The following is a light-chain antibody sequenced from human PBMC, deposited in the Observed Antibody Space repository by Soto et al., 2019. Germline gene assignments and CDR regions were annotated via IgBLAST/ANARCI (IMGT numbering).Light chain of an antibody. J-gene: IGLJ1*01. CDR2: EVS. V-gene: IGLV2-8*01. Sequence: QSVLTQPPSASGSPGQSVTIPCTGTYSDIGAYNYVSWYQQRPGEAPKLIIYEVSKRPSGVPDRIFVSKSGNTASLTVSGLQADDEANYYCSSFKGTNSFVFGTGTKLTVL. CDR1: YSDIGAYNY. CDR3: SSFKGTNSFV.